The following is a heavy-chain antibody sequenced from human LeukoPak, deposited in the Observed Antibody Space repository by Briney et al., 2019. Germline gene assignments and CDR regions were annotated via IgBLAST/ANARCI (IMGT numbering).Heavy chain of an antibody. CDR1: DASFSSTNYW. CDR2: IYYSGST. D-gene: IGHD6-19*01. CDR3: ARSSGPDYYGLDV. J-gene: IGHJ6*02. V-gene: IGHV4-39*01. Sequence: SETLSLTCTVFDASFSSTNYWWVWIRQPPGKGLEWIGSIYYSGSTNINPSLKGRVTLFIDMSTKQFSLRLASMTAADTAVFYCARSSGPDYYGLDVWGQGTTVTVSS.